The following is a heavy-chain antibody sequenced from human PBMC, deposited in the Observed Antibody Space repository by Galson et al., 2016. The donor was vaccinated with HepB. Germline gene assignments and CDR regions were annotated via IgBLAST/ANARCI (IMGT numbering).Heavy chain of an antibody. CDR1: GFSLSTVGMG. J-gene: IGHJ3*01. CDR3: ARLHLIQRREAFDV. D-gene: IGHD6-25*01. Sequence: PALVKPTQTLTLTCTFSGFSLSTVGMGVAWIRQPPGKAPEWLARIDWDDDKYYSRSLKTRPTISKDSSETQVVLTLTNMSPLDTATYYCARLHLIQRREAFDVWGQGTVVTISA. V-gene: IGHV2-70*11. CDR2: IDWDDDK.